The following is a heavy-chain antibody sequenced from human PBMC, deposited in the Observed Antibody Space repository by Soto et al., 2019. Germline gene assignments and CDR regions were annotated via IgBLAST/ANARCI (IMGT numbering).Heavy chain of an antibody. D-gene: IGHD3-10*01. CDR3: ARGPSGDKVDY. Sequence: QVQLQESGPGLVEPSQTLSLTCTVSGDSISNGYYTWSWIRQPPGKDLEWIGHIYNSVNTYSNPSLRSRVTISADTSENQFSIKLSSVTAADTAVYYCARGPSGDKVDYWGQGTLVTVSS. CDR2: IYNSVNT. CDR1: GDSISNGYYT. J-gene: IGHJ4*02. V-gene: IGHV4-30-4*01.